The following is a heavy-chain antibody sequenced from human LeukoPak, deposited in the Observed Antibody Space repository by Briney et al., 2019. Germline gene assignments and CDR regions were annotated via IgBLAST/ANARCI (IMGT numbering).Heavy chain of an antibody. CDR1: GFSFSGYG. D-gene: IGHD3-10*01. CDR3: AKEWGYYGSGTSYFDQ. Sequence: PGGSLRLSCAASGFSFSGYGMHWVRQAPGKGLEWVSAISSGTGGRTYYADSVKGRFTISRDNSKNTLFVQMNNLRADDTAVYYCAKEWGYYGSGTSYFDQWGQGTLVTVSS. CDR2: ISSGTGGRT. J-gene: IGHJ4*02. V-gene: IGHV3-23*01.